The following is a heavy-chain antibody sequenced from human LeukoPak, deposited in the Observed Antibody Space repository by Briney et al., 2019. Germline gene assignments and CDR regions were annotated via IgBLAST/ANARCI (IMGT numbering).Heavy chain of an antibody. CDR1: GGSISSSSYY. CDR2: IYYSGST. Sequence: SETLSLTCTVSGGSISSSSYYWGWIRQPPGKGLEWIASIYYSGSTYYNPSLKSRVTISVDTSKNQFSLKLSSVTAADTAVYYCARQDGVAAAGRAYYYYMDVWGKGTTVTVSS. D-gene: IGHD6-13*01. J-gene: IGHJ6*03. CDR3: ARQDGVAAAGRAYYYYMDV. V-gene: IGHV4-39*01.